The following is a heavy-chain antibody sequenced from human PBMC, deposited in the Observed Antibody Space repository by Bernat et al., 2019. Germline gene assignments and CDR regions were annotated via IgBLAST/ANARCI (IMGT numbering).Heavy chain of an antibody. CDR1: GFTFSSYA. CDR3: AKGGSSGWHWYFDL. V-gene: IGHV3-30-3*01. CDR2: ISYDGSNK. D-gene: IGHD6-19*01. Sequence: QVQLVESGGGVVQPGRSLRLSCAASGFTFSSYAMHWVRQAPGKGLEWVAVISYDGSNKYYADSVKGRFTISRDNSKNTLYLQMNSLRAEDTAVYYCAKGGSSGWHWYFDLWGRGTLVTVSS. J-gene: IGHJ2*01.